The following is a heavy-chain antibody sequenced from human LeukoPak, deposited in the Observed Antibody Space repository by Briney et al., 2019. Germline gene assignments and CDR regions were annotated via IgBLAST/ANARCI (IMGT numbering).Heavy chain of an antibody. CDR1: GGSISSYY. D-gene: IGHD6-19*01. CDR2: IYYSGST. J-gene: IGHJ5*02. V-gene: IGHV4-59*01. CDR3: ARLKEAVALNWFDP. Sequence: SETLSLTCTVSGGSISSYYWNWIRQPPGKGLEWIGYIYYSGSTNYNPSLKSRVTISVDTSKNQFSLKLSSVTAADTAVYYCARLKEAVALNWFDPWGQGTLVTVSS.